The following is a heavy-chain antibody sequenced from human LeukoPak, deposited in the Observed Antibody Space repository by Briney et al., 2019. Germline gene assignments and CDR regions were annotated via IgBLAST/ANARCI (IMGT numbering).Heavy chain of an antibody. Sequence: SETLSLTCAVSGGSISTSDWWSWVRQPPGKGLEWIGEIYHSGSTNYNPSFKSRVTISIDKSRNQFSLKLNSMTAADTAVYYCAREISDYGDYAPYFGYWGQGTLVTVSS. J-gene: IGHJ4*02. CDR3: AREISDYGDYAPYFGY. V-gene: IGHV4-4*02. CDR1: GGSISTSDW. D-gene: IGHD4-17*01. CDR2: IYHSGST.